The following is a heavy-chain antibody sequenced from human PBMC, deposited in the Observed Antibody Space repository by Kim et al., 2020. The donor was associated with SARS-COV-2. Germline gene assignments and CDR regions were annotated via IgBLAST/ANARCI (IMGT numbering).Heavy chain of an antibody. CDR1: GYTFTGYY. CDR2: INPDSGDT. CDR3: ARGPSTGGYDY. Sequence: ASVKVSCEASGYTFTGYYLHWVRQAPGQGFEWMGWINPDSGDTDYAQNFQSRVTMTRDTSISTVYMQLSGLKSDDTAVYFCARGPSTGGYDYWGQGTLVT. J-gene: IGHJ4*02. D-gene: IGHD7-27*01. V-gene: IGHV1-2*02.